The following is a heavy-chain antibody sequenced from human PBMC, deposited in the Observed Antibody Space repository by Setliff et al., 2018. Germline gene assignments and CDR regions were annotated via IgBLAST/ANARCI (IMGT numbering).Heavy chain of an antibody. J-gene: IGHJ4*02. CDR2: IYTSGNT. V-gene: IGHV4-4*07. D-gene: IGHD2-15*01. Sequence: PSETLSLTCTVSGGSISHHYWSWIRQPAGKGLEWIGRIYTSGNTNYNPSLKSRVTISVDTSKNQFSLKLSSVTAADTAVYYCARGGGGKPFDYWGQGTLVTVSS. CDR1: GGSISHHY. CDR3: ARGGGGKPFDY.